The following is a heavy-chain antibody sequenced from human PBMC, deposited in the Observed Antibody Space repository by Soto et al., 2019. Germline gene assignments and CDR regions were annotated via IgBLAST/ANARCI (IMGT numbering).Heavy chain of an antibody. D-gene: IGHD4-4*01. CDR1: GFTFSNAW. CDR2: IKSKTDGGTT. V-gene: IGHV3-15*01. CDR3: ATGESNEDVDYYGMDV. Sequence: PGGSLSLSCAASGFTFSNAWMSWVRKAPGKGLEWVGRIKSKTDGGTTDYAAPVKGRFTISRDDSKNTLYLQMNSLKTEDTAVNYCATGESNEDVDYYGMDVWGQGTTVIVSS. J-gene: IGHJ6*02.